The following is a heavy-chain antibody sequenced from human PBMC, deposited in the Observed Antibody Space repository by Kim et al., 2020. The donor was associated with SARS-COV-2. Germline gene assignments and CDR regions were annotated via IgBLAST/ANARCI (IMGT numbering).Heavy chain of an antibody. D-gene: IGHD3-3*01. CDR3: ARDLGGLLFRTMYYFDY. J-gene: IGHJ4*02. V-gene: IGHV1-46*01. Sequence: QGRVTMTRDTSTSTVYMELSSLRSEDTAVYFCARDLGGLLFRTMYYFDYWGQGTLVTVSS.